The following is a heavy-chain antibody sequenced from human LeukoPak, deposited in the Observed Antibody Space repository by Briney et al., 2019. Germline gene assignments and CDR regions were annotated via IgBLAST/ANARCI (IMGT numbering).Heavy chain of an antibody. D-gene: IGHD1-14*01. CDR3: ATEPPSTGCFDL. CDR2: IYPDGAKA. CDR1: GYTPTSYY. V-gene: IGHV1-46*01. J-gene: IGHJ2*01. Sequence: ASVKVSCKASGYTPTSYYTHWVRQAPGQWLEWMGVIYPDGAKANYAQKFQGRVTLTRDTSTSTLYMELSSLRSEDTAVYYCATEPPSTGCFDLWGRGTLVIVSS.